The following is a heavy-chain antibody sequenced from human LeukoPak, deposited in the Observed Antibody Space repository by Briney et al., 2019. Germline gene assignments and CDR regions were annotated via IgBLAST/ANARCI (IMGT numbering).Heavy chain of an antibody. V-gene: IGHV4-39*01. Sequence: SSETLSLTCTVSGGSISSSGYYWGWIRQPPGKGLEWIASIYYSGSTYYNPSLKSRVTISVDTSKNQFSLKLSSVTAADTAVYYCARGAYCGGDCYSSFDYFDYWGQGTLVTVSS. J-gene: IGHJ4*02. CDR1: GGSISSSGYY. CDR3: ARGAYCGGDCYSSFDYFDY. D-gene: IGHD2-21*01. CDR2: IYYSGST.